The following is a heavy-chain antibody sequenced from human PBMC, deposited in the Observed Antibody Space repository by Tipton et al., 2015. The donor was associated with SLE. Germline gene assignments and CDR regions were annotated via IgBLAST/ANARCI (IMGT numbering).Heavy chain of an antibody. CDR3: VRPARYDFWSGYYEWYYFDY. CDR2: IYYSGST. Sequence: TLSLTCTVSGGSISSSSYYWGWIRQPPGKGLEWIGSIYYSGSTYYNPSLKSRVTISVDTSKNQFSLKLSSVTAADTAVYYCVRPARYDFWSGYYEWYYFDYWGQGTLVTVSS. J-gene: IGHJ4*02. V-gene: IGHV4-39*01. D-gene: IGHD3-3*01. CDR1: GGSISSSSYY.